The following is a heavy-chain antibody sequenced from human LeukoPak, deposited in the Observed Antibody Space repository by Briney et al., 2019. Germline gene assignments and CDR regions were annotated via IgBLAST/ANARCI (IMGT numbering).Heavy chain of an antibody. CDR3: ARGYYDFWSGYPPLDY. D-gene: IGHD3-3*01. Sequence: SETLSLTCTVSGGSISSYYWSWIRQPPGKGLEWIGYIYYSGSANYNPSLKSRVTISVDTSKNQFSLKLSSVTAADTAVYYCARGYYDFWSGYPPLDYWGQGTLVTVSS. V-gene: IGHV4-59*01. CDR1: GGSISSYY. CDR2: IYYSGSA. J-gene: IGHJ4*02.